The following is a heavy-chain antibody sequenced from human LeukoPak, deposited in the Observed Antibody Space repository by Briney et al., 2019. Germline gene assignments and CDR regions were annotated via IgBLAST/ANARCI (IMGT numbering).Heavy chain of an antibody. J-gene: IGHJ4*02. D-gene: IGHD5-12*01. Sequence: ASVKVSCTASGGTFIRYAISWVRQAPGQGLEWMGGIIPIFGTANYAQKFQGRVTITADESTSTAYMEVSSLRSEDTAVYYCARAYSGYDFFDYWGQGILVTVSS. V-gene: IGHV1-69*01. CDR3: ARAYSGYDFFDY. CDR2: IIPIFGTA. CDR1: GGTFIRYA.